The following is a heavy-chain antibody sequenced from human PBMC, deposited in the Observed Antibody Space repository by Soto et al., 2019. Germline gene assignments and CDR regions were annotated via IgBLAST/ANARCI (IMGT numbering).Heavy chain of an antibody. J-gene: IGHJ5*02. Sequence: EVQVVESGGGLVQPGGSLRLSCVASGFTFSSYWMSWVRQAPRKGLEWVANIKQDGNERHYMDSVKGRFTISRDNAKNSLDLIMNSLKTEDTAMCFCARDGPLSSPTSGWFDPWGQGTLVIVSS. CDR2: IKQDGNER. CDR3: ARDGPLSSPTSGWFDP. CDR1: GFTFSSYW. D-gene: IGHD2-2*01. V-gene: IGHV3-7*03.